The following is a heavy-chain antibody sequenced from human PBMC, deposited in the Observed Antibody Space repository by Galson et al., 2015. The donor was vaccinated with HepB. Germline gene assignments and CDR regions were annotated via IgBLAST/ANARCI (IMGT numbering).Heavy chain of an antibody. V-gene: IGHV3-30*18. Sequence: SLRLSCAASGFTFSNYGMHWVRQAPGKGLEWVAVISYDGSKKYYADSVQGRFTISRDNSKNKLYVQMNNLRAEDTAMYCCAKGEGGNYQYGGGCFDPWGQGTLVTVSS. CDR1: GFTFSNYG. CDR2: ISYDGSKK. J-gene: IGHJ5*02. D-gene: IGHD1-26*01. CDR3: AKGEGGNYQYGGGCFDP.